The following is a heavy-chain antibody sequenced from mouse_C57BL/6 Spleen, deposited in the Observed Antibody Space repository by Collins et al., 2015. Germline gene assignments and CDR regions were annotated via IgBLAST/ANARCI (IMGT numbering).Heavy chain of an antibody. CDR2: IYPGTGNS. J-gene: IGHJ4*01. CDR3: AREGLRMDY. CDR1: GYTFTDYY. Sequence: QVQLQQSGAELVRPGASVKLSCKASGYTFTDYYINWVKQRPGQGLEWIARIYPGTGNSYYSEKFKGKATLTAEKSSSTAYMQLSSLTSEDSAVYFCAREGLRMDYWGQGTSVTVSS. V-gene: IGHV1-76*01.